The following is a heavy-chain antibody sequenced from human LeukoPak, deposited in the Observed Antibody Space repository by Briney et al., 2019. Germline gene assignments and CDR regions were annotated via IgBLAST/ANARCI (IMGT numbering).Heavy chain of an antibody. Sequence: GGSLRLSCAASGFTFGHYGMAWARQAPGKGLEWVSAIRGNAAQTFYADSVRGWFTISRDNSKNTLYLEMNSLRAEDSAVYYCAKSLPYAVCSGDCPYYFEYWGQGAQVTVSS. V-gene: IGHV3-23*01. CDR3: AKSLPYAVCSGDCPYYFEY. CDR2: IRGNAAQT. CDR1: GFTFGHYG. D-gene: IGHD2-21*02. J-gene: IGHJ4*02.